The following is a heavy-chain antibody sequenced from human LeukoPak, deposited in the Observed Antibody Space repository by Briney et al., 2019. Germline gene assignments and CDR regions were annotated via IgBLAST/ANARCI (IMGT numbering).Heavy chain of an antibody. CDR3: AKDLHTVTAFSD. V-gene: IGHV3-30*18. J-gene: IGHJ4*02. CDR2: ISYDGRNK. D-gene: IGHD4-17*01. CDR1: GFTFISYG. Sequence: PGGSLRLSCAASGFTFISYGMHWVRQAPGKGLEWVASISYDGRNKYYADSVRGRFTISRDNSKNTLNLQVNSLRAEDTAVYYCAKDLHTVTAFSDWGQGTLVTVSS.